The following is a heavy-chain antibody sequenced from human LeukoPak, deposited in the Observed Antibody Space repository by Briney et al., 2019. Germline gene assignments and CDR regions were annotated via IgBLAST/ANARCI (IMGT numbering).Heavy chain of an antibody. CDR3: ARDPRGYYDSSREDWFDP. CDR1: GFTFSDYY. Sequence: GGSLRLSCAASGFTFSDYYMSWIRQAPGKGLEWVSYISSSGSTIYYADSVKGRFTISRDNAKNSLYLQMNSLRAEDTAVYYCARDPRGYYDSSREDWFDPWGQGTLVTVSS. V-gene: IGHV3-11*01. D-gene: IGHD3-22*01. J-gene: IGHJ5*02. CDR2: ISSSGSTI.